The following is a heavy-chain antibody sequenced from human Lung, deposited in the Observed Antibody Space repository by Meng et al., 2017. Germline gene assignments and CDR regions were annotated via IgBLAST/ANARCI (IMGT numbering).Heavy chain of an antibody. Sequence: QVQLHEAVPGRVRHSGTLSLTCGVTAGSCSMSNWWSWGRQPPGKGLEWIGEIYHSGGTKYNPSLKSRVTISVDRSKNQFSLKLSSVTAADTAVYYCARGLGEAVVPRTMFDYWGQGTLVTVSS. V-gene: IGHV4-4*02. D-gene: IGHD2-2*01. J-gene: IGHJ4*02. CDR3: ARGLGEAVVPRTMFDY. CDR1: AGSCSMSNW. CDR2: IYHSGGT.